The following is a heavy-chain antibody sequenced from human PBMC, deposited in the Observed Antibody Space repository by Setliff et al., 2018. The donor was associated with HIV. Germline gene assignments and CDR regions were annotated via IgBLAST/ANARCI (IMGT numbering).Heavy chain of an antibody. D-gene: IGHD3-10*01. Sequence: ASVKVSCKASGFIFTDFQIHWVRQAPGQGLEWMGRINPDSGVTDYAQNFQGRVIMTRDTSTTTAYLEMNGLRYDDTAVYYCAREGGSASYGYWGQGTLVTVSS. CDR3: AREGGSASYGY. CDR1: GFIFTDFQ. V-gene: IGHV1-2*06. J-gene: IGHJ4*02. CDR2: INPDSGVT.